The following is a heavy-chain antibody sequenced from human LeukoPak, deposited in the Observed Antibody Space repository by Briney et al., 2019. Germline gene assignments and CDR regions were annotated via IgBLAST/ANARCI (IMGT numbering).Heavy chain of an antibody. J-gene: IGHJ4*02. CDR2: ISSSSSYI. Sequence: GGSLRLSCAASGFTFNRYNMNWVRQAPGKGLEWVSSISSSSSYIYYADSVKGRFTISRDNAKNSLYLQMNSLRAEDTAVYYCARITNYYGSELNFDYWGQGTLVTVSS. D-gene: IGHD3-10*01. CDR1: GFTFNRYN. CDR3: ARITNYYGSELNFDY. V-gene: IGHV3-21*01.